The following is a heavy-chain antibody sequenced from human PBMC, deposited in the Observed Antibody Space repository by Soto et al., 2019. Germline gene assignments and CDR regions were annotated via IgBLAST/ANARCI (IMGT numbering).Heavy chain of an antibody. CDR1: GFTFSSYS. CDR3: ARDGPIEDSSRWGDYSYYGMDV. Sequence: EVQLVESGGGLVQPGGSLRLSCAASGFTFSSYSMNWVRQAPGKGLEWVSYISSSSSTIYYADSVKGRFTISRDHAKNSLYLQLNSLRDEDTAVYYCARDGPIEDSSRWGDYSYYGMDVWGQGTTVTVSS. CDR2: ISSSSSTI. V-gene: IGHV3-48*02. J-gene: IGHJ6*02. D-gene: IGHD6-13*01.